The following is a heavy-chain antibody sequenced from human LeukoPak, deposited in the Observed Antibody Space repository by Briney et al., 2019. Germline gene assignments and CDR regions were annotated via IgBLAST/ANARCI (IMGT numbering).Heavy chain of an antibody. CDR2: SSYSGST. Sequence: SETLSLTCTVGGGSISPYYWSWLRQPPGKGLEWIGNSSYSGSTNYNPSLKSRLTISVDTSKNQSSLKLSSVTAADTVVYYCARHFSGSRAGCDGMDVCGQGTTVSVSS. CDR3: ARHFSGSRAGCDGMDV. D-gene: IGHD3-22*01. V-gene: IGHV4-59*08. J-gene: IGHJ6*02. CDR1: GGSISPYY.